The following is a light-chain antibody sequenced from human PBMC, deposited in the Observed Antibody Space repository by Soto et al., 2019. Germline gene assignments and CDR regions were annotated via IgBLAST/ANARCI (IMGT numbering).Light chain of an antibody. CDR3: SSFSSDSTPLV. CDR2: DVS. CDR1: SSDIINYNY. J-gene: IGLJ2*01. V-gene: IGLV2-14*03. Sequence: QSVLTQPASVSGSPGQSITISCSGSSSDIINYNYVSWYQQHPGQAPKLMIYDVSNRPSGISNRFSGSKSGNTASLTISGLQAEDEADYYCSSFSSDSTPLVFGGGTKLTVL.